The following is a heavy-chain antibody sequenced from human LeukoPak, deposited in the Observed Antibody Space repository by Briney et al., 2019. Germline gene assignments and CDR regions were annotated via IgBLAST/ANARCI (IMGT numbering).Heavy chain of an antibody. V-gene: IGHV1-2*02. CDR2: INPNSGGT. CDR3: ARRGMGAQGAFDI. CDR1: GYTFTGYY. D-gene: IGHD1-26*01. J-gene: IGHJ3*02. Sequence: ASVKVSCKASGYTFTGYYMHWVRQAPGQGLEWVGWINPNSGGTNYAQKFQGRVTMTRDTSISTAYMELSRLRSDDTAVYYCARRGMGAQGAFDIWGQGTMVTVSS.